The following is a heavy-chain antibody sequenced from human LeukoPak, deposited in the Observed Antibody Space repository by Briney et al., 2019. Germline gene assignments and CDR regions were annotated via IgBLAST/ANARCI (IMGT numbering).Heavy chain of an antibody. D-gene: IGHD3-10*01. Sequence: SETLSLTCAVSGYSISSGYYWGWIRQPPGKGLEWIGSIYHSGSTYYNPSLESRVTISVDTSKNQFSLKLSSVTAADTAVYYCARDRRITMVRGVINWFDPWGQGTLVTVSS. CDR2: IYHSGST. J-gene: IGHJ5*02. CDR3: ARDRRITMVRGVINWFDP. CDR1: GYSISSGYY. V-gene: IGHV4-38-2*02.